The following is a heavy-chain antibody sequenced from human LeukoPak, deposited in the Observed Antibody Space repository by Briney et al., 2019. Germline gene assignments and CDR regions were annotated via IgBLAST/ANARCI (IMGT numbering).Heavy chain of an antibody. J-gene: IGHJ4*02. Sequence: SETLSLTCAVYGGSFSGYYWSWIRQPPGKGLEWIGEINHSGSTNSNPSLNNRATISVDTSTNQFSLKPSSVTAADTAVYYCARGGIAANDYWGQGTLVTVSS. D-gene: IGHD6-13*01. CDR2: INHSGST. CDR3: ARGGIAANDY. V-gene: IGHV4-34*01. CDR1: GGSFSGYY.